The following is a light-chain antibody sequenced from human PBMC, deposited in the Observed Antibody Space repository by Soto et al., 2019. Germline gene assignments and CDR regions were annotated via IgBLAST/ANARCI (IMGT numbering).Light chain of an antibody. J-gene: IGLJ1*01. CDR3: ASWDDSLNGYV. CDR2: SNN. V-gene: IGLV1-44*01. CDR1: SSNIGNNF. Sequence: QSVLTQPSSASGSPGQRVTISCSGSSSNIGNNFVKWYQQFPGTAPKLLIYSNNQRPSGVPDRFSGSKSGTLASLAISGLQSEDEADYYCASWDDSLNGYVFGTGTKVTVL.